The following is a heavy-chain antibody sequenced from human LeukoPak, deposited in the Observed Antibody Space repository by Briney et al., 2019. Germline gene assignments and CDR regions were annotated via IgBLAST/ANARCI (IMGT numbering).Heavy chain of an antibody. CDR3: ARANNFDY. CDR2: ISSTSSYI. D-gene: IGHD4/OR15-4a*01. CDR1: GFTFSTYN. Sequence: GGSLRLSCAASGFTFSTYNMNWVRQAPGKGLEWVSSISSTSSYIYYADSVKGRFTMSRDNAKNSLYLQMSSLRVEDTAVYSCARANNFDYWGQGTLVTVSS. J-gene: IGHJ4*02. V-gene: IGHV3-21*06.